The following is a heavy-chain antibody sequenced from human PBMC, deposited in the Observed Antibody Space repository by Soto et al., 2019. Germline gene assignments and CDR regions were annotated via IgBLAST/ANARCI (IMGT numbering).Heavy chain of an antibody. CDR1: GTSISSTFW. CDR3: ARHTPAISISDH. J-gene: IGHJ4*02. CDR2: IYHTGIT. V-gene: IGHV4-4*02. Sequence: SETLSLTCAVSGTSISSTFWWAWVRQSPGKGLEWIGEIYHTGITKYNPSLKSRVSMSVDKANNQFSLELRSLTAADTAVYYCARHTPAISISDHRGQGTVVTVSS. D-gene: IGHD2-15*01.